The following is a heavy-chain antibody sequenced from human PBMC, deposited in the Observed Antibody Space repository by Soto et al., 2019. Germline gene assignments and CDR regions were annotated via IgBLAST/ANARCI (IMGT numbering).Heavy chain of an antibody. CDR2: ISNRGDT. J-gene: IGHJ3*02. V-gene: IGHV3-66*01. CDR1: GFIVSDTY. CDR3: AREPRYCRGGSCSITGDAFDI. D-gene: IGHD2-15*01. Sequence: VHLVESGGGLVQPGGSLRLSCTASGFIVSDTYMNWVRQAPGKGLEWVSVISNRGDTHYADSVRGRFSLSRDIADNTLHLQMNNLRVEDTAVYYCAREPRYCRGGSCSITGDAFDIWGQGTMVTVSS.